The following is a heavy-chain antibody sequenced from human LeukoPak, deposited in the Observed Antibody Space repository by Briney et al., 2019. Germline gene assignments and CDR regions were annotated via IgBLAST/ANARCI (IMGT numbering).Heavy chain of an antibody. J-gene: IGHJ2*01. CDR1: GFTFSSYG. V-gene: IGHV3-9*01. CDR2: ISYNSDTI. CDR3: AKDYCGGDCYSGWYFDL. D-gene: IGHD2-21*02. Sequence: PGRSLRLSCAASGFTFSSYGMHWVRQAPGKGLEWVSGISYNSDTIAYADSVKGRFTISRDNAKNSLYLQMNSLRAEDTALYYCAKDYCGGDCYSGWYFDLWGRGTLVTVSS.